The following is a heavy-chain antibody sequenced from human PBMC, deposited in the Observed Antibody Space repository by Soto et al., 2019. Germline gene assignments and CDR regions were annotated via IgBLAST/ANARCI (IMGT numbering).Heavy chain of an antibody. V-gene: IGHV3-23*01. D-gene: IGHD6-13*01. CDR3: AKASGSSWPYYFDS. Sequence: GGSLRLSCAVSGFSFISHVIALVCRAPGKGLEWVSAVSGSGGYTYYPDSMKGRFTISRDNSENTLYLQMSSLRAEDTALYYCAKASGSSWPYYFDSWGRGALVTVAS. CDR1: GFSFISHV. J-gene: IGHJ4*02. CDR2: VSGSGGYT.